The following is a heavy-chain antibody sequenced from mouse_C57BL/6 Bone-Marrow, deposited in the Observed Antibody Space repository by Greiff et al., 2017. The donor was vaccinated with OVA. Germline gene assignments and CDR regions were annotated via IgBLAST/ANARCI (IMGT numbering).Heavy chain of an antibody. CDR2: IDPENGDT. V-gene: IGHV14-4*01. D-gene: IGHD2-4*01. CDR1: GFNIKDDY. Sequence: EVQLQQSGAELVRPGASVKLSCTASGFNIKDDYMHWVKQRPEQGLEWIGWIDPENGDTEYASKFQGKATITADTSSNTAYLQLSSLTSEDTAVYYCTIMITRAMDYWGQGTSVTVSS. J-gene: IGHJ4*01. CDR3: TIMITRAMDY.